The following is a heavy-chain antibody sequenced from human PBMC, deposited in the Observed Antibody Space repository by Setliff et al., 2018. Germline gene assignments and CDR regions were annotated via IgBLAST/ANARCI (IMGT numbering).Heavy chain of an antibody. CDR3: ARAELLWFGGFDP. V-gene: IGHV1-8*02. Sequence: ASVKVSCKASGYTFTSYDINWVRQATGQGLEWMGWMNPNSGNTGYAQKFQGRVTMTRNTSISTAYMELSSLRSEDTTVYYCARAELLWFGGFDPWGQGTLVTVSS. CDR2: MNPNSGNT. J-gene: IGHJ5*02. D-gene: IGHD3-10*01. CDR1: GYTFTSYD.